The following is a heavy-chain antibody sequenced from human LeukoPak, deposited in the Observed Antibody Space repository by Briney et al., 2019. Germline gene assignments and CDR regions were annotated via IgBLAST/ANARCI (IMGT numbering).Heavy chain of an antibody. J-gene: IGHJ3*02. V-gene: IGHV3-30*04. CDR3: AKGPVVTFDI. CDR2: ISYDGSHK. CDR1: AFSFSNYA. D-gene: IGHD2-15*01. Sequence: GGSLRLSCAASAFSFSNYAMHWVRRAPGKGLEWMAVISYDGSHKFYADSVKGRFTISRDNAKNSLYLQMNSLRTEDTAVYYCAKGPVVTFDIWGQGTMVTVSS.